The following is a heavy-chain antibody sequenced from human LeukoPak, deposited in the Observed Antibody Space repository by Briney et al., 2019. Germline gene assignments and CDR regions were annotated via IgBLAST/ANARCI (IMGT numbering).Heavy chain of an antibody. D-gene: IGHD2-21*02. CDR2: ISYDGSNK. CDR1: GFTFSSYA. V-gene: IGHV3-30-3*01. CDR3: ARDRWVTPPPYYYYYYGMDV. J-gene: IGHJ6*02. Sequence: GRSLRLSCAASGFTFSSYAMHWVRQAPGKGLEWVAVISYDGSNKYYADSVKGRFTISRDNSKNTLYLQMNSLRAEDTAVYYCARDRWVTPPPYYYYYYGMDVWGQGTTVTVSS.